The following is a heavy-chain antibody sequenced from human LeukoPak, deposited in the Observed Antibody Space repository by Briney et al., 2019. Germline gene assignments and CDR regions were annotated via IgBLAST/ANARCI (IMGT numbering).Heavy chain of an antibody. J-gene: IGHJ4*02. CDR3: ARGLGATGSYFDY. V-gene: IGHV1-2*02. D-gene: IGHD1-26*01. Sequence: ASVTVSCKASGYTFTGYYMHWVRQAPGQGLEWMGWINPNSGGTNYAQKFQGRVTMTRDTSISTAYMELSRLRSDDTAVYYCARGLGATGSYFDYWGQGTLVTVSS. CDR2: INPNSGGT. CDR1: GYTFTGYY.